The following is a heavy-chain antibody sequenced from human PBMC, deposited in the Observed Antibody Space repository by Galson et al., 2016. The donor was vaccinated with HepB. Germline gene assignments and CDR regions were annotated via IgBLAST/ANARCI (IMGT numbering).Heavy chain of an antibody. J-gene: IGHJ3*02. D-gene: IGHD3-16*01. CDR3: ARDGGIPGAAFDI. CDR1: GFTFSSYW. Sequence: SLRLSCAASGFTFSSYWMYWVRQAPGKGLVWVSRIDSDGITTAYADSVKGRFTISRDNAKNTLYLQMNSLRDEDTAVYYCARDGGIPGAAFDIWGRGTMVTVSS. CDR2: IDSDGITT. V-gene: IGHV3-74*01.